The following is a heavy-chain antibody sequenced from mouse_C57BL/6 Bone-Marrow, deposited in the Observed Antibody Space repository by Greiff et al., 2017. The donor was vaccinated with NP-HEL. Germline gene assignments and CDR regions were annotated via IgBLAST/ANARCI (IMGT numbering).Heavy chain of an antibody. V-gene: IGHV1-55*01. CDR2: IYPGSGST. Sequence: VQLQQPGAELVKPGASVKMSCKASGYTFTSYWITWVKQRPGQGLEWIGDIYPGSGSTNYNEKFKSKATLTVDPSSSTVYMQVSSLTSEDSAVYYCVFYYDGSSSGWFAYWGQGTLVTVSA. CDR1: GYTFTSYW. J-gene: IGHJ3*01. CDR3: VFYYDGSSSGWFAY. D-gene: IGHD1-1*01.